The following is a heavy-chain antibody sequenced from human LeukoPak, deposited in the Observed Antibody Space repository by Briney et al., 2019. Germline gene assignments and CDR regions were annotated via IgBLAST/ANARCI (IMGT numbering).Heavy chain of an antibody. D-gene: IGHD3-10*01. J-gene: IGHJ4*02. CDR2: INHSGST. V-gene: IGHV4-34*01. Sequence: SETLSLTCAVSGGSISSGGYPWSWIRQPPGKGLEWIGEINHSGSTNYNPSLKSRVTISVDTSKNQFSLKLSSVTAADTAVYYCARGQSRVYYYGSGSFSLFDYWGQGTLVTVSS. CDR3: ARGQSRVYYYGSGSFSLFDY. CDR1: GGSISSGGYP.